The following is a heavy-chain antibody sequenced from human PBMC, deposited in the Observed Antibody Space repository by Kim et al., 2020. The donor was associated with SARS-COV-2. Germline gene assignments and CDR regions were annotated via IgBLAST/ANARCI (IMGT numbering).Heavy chain of an antibody. CDR3: ARDLIILVDDAPHDTFDL. D-gene: IGHD3-10*01. CDR2: IYTSGSSGST. J-gene: IGHJ3*01. CDR1: GGSISNYF. Sequence: SETLSLTCEVSGGSISNYFWSWIRQPAGKGLEWIGRIYTSGSSGSTNYNPSLQSRVTMSVDTSKNQFSLRLSSVTAADTAVYYCARDLIILVDDAPHDTFDLWGQGTMVTVSS. V-gene: IGHV4-4*07.